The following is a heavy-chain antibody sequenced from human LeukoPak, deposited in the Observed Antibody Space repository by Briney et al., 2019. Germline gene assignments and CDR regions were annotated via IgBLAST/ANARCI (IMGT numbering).Heavy chain of an antibody. CDR1: GYTFTSYG. CDR3: ARALGGGSVRPFDY. V-gene: IGHV1-2*02. CDR2: INPNSGGT. J-gene: IGHJ4*02. Sequence: ASVKVSCKASGYTFTSYGISWVRQAPGQGLEWMGWINPNSGGTNYAQKFQGRVTMTRDTSISTAYMELSRLRSDDTAVYYCARALGGGSVRPFDYWGQGTLVTVSS. D-gene: IGHD2-15*01.